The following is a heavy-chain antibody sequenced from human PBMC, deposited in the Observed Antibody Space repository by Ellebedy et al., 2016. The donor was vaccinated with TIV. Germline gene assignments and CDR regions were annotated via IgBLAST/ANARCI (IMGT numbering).Heavy chain of an antibody. CDR1: GGSINTFF. Sequence: MPSETLSLTCTVSGGSINTFFWSCIRQPPGKGLEFIGYLYSPGTTSYNPSLESRVTISLDTSKNQFSLNLTSMTAADTAVYYCARVGALGKLDFWGPGTLVTVSS. D-gene: IGHD3-10*01. J-gene: IGHJ4*02. CDR2: LYSPGTT. CDR3: ARVGALGKLDF. V-gene: IGHV4-59*01.